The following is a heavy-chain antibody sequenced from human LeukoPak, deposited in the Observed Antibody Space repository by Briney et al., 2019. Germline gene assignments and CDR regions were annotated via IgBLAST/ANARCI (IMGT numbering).Heavy chain of an antibody. Sequence: PSETLSLTCAVHGESFSGYYWSWIRQPPGKGLEWIGEINHSGSTNYNPSLKSRVTISVDTSKNQFSLKLSSVTAADTAVYYCARGGQVSRTKTFDYWGQGTLVTVSS. V-gene: IGHV4-34*01. D-gene: IGHD2-2*01. CDR1: GESFSGYY. CDR3: ARGGQVSRTKTFDY. CDR2: INHSGST. J-gene: IGHJ4*02.